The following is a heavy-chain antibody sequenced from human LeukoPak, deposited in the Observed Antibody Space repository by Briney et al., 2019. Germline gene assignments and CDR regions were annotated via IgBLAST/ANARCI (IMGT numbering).Heavy chain of an antibody. V-gene: IGHV4-59*01. CDR1: GGSLSSYY. Sequence: PSETLSLTCTVSGGSLSSYYWSWIRQPPGKGLEWIGYIYYSGSTNYNPSLKSRVTISVDTSKNQFSLKLSSVTAADTAVYYCARADGIAVAGFDYWGQGTLVTASS. CDR3: ARADGIAVAGFDY. D-gene: IGHD6-19*01. J-gene: IGHJ4*02. CDR2: IYYSGST.